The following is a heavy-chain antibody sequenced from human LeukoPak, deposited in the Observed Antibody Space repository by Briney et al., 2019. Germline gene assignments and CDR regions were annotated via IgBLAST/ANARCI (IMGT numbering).Heavy chain of an antibody. Sequence: QTGGSLRLSCAASGFTLSSYEMNWVRQAPGKGLEWVSTISGSGGSTYYAASVRGRFTISRDNSKNTLFLQVSSLTAEDTAVYYCAKGGRTVAGDYWGQGTLVTVSS. V-gene: IGHV3-23*01. J-gene: IGHJ4*02. CDR1: GFTLSSYE. CDR3: AKGGRTVAGDY. CDR2: ISGSGGST. D-gene: IGHD6-19*01.